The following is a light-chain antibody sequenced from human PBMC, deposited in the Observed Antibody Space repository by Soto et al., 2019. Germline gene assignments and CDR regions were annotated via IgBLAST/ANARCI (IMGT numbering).Light chain of an antibody. CDR3: QQYDNLPLT. V-gene: IGKV1-33*01. CDR2: DAS. Sequence: DIQMTQSPSSLSASVGDRVTITCQASQDITNSLNWYQQKPGKAPKVLIYDASILGTGVPSRFSGSGSGTDFTFTISSLQPEDVATYYCQQYDNLPLTFGPGTTVDIE. CDR1: QDITNS. J-gene: IGKJ3*01.